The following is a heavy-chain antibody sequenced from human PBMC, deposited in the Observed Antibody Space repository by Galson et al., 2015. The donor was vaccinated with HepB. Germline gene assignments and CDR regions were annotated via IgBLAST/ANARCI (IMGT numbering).Heavy chain of an antibody. V-gene: IGHV3-30*02. CDR1: XXAFNIYG. D-gene: IGHD2-2*01. CDR2: IRYDASNQ. Sequence: RLSXAASXXAFNIYGXHWVRXAPGKGLEXXXFIRYDASNQYYADSVKGRFTISRDNSKNTLYLQMNSLRAEDTAXYYCASDRVAAPTAWYQQPLDYWGQXXLVTXXS. CDR3: ASDRVAAPTAWYQQPLDY. J-gene: IGHJ4*02.